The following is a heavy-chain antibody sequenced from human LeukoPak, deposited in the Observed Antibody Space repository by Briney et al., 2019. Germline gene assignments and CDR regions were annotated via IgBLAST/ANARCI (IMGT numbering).Heavy chain of an antibody. J-gene: IGHJ4*02. V-gene: IGHV3-7*01. CDR2: INQDGSEE. CDR1: GFTFSHCW. D-gene: IGHD5-12*01. CDR3: VRDGGVTGYDLLDY. Sequence: GGSLRLSCAASGFTFSHCWMTRVRQAPGKGLEWVAQINQDGSEEYYMDSVKARFTISRDNAKNSVFLQMNSLRAEDTAVYYCVRDGGVTGYDLLDYWGQGTLVTVSS.